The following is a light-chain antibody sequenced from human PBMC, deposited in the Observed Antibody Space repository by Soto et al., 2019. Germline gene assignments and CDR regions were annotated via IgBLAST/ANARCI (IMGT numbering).Light chain of an antibody. CDR1: SSNIRSNT. V-gene: IGLV1-44*01. CDR2: IND. Sequence: QSVLTQSPSASGAPWLRGTISCSGGSSNIRSNTVNWYQQLPETAPKLLIYINDQRPSGVPDRFSCSKSGTSASLAISGLQSEDEADYYCQSYVSRLSGYVFGTGTKVTVL. CDR3: QSYVSRLSGYV. J-gene: IGLJ1*01.